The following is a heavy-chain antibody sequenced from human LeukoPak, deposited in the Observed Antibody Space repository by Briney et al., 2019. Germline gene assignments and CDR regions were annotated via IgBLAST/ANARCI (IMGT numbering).Heavy chain of an antibody. D-gene: IGHD6-19*01. J-gene: IGHJ5*02. Sequence: SETLSLTCVVSGGPFSSGDHYWSWIRQHPGKGLEWIGTIYYTGSTYYNPSLESRVIISVDTSKNQFSLRLRSVTAADTAVYYCARVGGIAVAGAQFDPWGQGTLVTVSS. CDR2: IYYTGST. CDR3: ARVGGIAVAGAQFDP. V-gene: IGHV4-31*11. CDR1: GGPFSSGDHY.